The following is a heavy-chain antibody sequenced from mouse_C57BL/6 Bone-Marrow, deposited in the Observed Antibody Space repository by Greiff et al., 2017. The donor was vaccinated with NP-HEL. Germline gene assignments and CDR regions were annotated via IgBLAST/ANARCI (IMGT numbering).Heavy chain of an antibody. J-gene: IGHJ1*03. CDR2: IDPSDNST. CDR3: ARGRSTVVAHWYFDV. CDR1: GYTFTSYW. Sequence: QVQLKQSGAELVMPGASVKLSCKASGYTFTSYWMHWVKRRPGQGLEWIGEIDPSDNSTNYNQKFKGKSTLTVDKSSSTAYMQLSSLTSDDPAVYYCARGRSTVVAHWYFDVRGTGTTVTVAS. D-gene: IGHD1-1*01. V-gene: IGHV1-69*01.